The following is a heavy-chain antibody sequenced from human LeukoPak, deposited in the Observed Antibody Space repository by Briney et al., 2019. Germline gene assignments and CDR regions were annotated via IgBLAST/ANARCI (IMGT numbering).Heavy chain of an antibody. D-gene: IGHD3-22*01. CDR2: ISGSSSYI. J-gene: IGHJ4*02. V-gene: IGHV3-21*01. Sequence: PGGSLRLSCAASGFTFSSYSMNWVRQAPGKGLEWVSSISGSSSYIYYADSAKARFTISRDNAKNSLYLQMNSQRAEDTAVYYCARDGYDSSGYRIEDYWGQGTLVTVSS. CDR1: GFTFSSYS. CDR3: ARDGYDSSGYRIEDY.